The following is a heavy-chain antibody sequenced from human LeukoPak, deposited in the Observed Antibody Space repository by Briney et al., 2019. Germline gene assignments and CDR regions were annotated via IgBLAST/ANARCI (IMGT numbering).Heavy chain of an antibody. V-gene: IGHV3-21*01. D-gene: IGHD6-13*01. Sequence: GRSLRLSSAVSGLTFSSYSMNWVSQAPGKGLGWVSSISSSRRYIYHTDSVKGRFTISRDNSKNSLYLQMNRRRAEDTAGYYCARVEEQLGTTLYYYYYMDVWGKGTTVTVSS. CDR3: ARVEEQLGTTLYYYYYMDV. J-gene: IGHJ6*03. CDR1: GLTFSSYS. CDR2: ISSSRRYI.